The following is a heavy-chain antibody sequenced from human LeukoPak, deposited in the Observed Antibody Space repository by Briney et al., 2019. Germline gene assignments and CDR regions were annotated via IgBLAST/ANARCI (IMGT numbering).Heavy chain of an antibody. CDR1: GFTFSSYG. CDR2: ISYDGSNK. Sequence: PGRSLRLSCAASGFTFSSYGMHWVRQAPGKGLEWVAVISYDGSNKYYADSVKGRFTISRDNSKNTLYLQMNSLRAEDTAVYYCAKEYSQGNDVPAFDIWGQGTMVTVSS. D-gene: IGHD1-1*01. CDR3: AKEYSQGNDVPAFDI. V-gene: IGHV3-30*18. J-gene: IGHJ3*02.